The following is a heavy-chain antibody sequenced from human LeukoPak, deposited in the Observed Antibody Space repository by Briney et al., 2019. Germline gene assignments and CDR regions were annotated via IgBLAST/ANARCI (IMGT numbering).Heavy chain of an antibody. Sequence: KPSETLSLTCSVSGGSIRSSNSFWGWIRQPPGERLEWIATIYYNGNTYYNPSLQSRVTISVDTSTNQFSLKLNSVIAADTAVYYCARATAAPSSYFFDHWGQGTLVTVSS. CDR3: ARATAAPSSYFFDH. J-gene: IGHJ4*02. V-gene: IGHV4-39*07. CDR2: IYYNGNT. CDR1: GGSIRSSNSF. D-gene: IGHD6-25*01.